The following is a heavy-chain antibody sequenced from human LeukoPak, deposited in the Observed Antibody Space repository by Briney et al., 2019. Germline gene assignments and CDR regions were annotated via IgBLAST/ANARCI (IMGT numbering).Heavy chain of an antibody. CDR3: ARVGRGYYGSGKNAFDI. J-gene: IGHJ3*02. CDR2: INHSGST. Sequence: PSETLSLXCAVYGGSFSGYYWSWIRQPPGKGLEWIGEINHSGSTNYNPSLKSRVTISVDTSKNQFSLKLSSVTAADTAVYYCARVGRGYYGSGKNAFDIWGQGTMVTVSS. CDR1: GGSFSGYY. V-gene: IGHV4-34*01. D-gene: IGHD3-10*01.